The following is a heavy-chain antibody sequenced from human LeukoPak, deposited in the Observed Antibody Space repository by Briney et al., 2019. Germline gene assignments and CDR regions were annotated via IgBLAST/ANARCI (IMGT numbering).Heavy chain of an antibody. D-gene: IGHD3-9*01. CDR3: ARVIRFLTDY. Sequence: GGSLRLSCAASGFTFSTYAMTWVRQAPGKGLEWVANIKQDGSEKYYVDSVKGRFTISRDNAKNSLYLQMNSLRAEDTAVYYCARVIRFLTDYWGQGTLVTVSS. V-gene: IGHV3-7*01. CDR2: IKQDGSEK. CDR1: GFTFSTYA. J-gene: IGHJ4*02.